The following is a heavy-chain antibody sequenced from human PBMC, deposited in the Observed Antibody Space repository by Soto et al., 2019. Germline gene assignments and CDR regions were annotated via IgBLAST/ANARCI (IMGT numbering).Heavy chain of an antibody. J-gene: IGHJ6*02. Sequence: ASVKVSCKASGYTFTSYGISWVRQAPGQGLEWMGWISAYNGNTNYAQKLQGRVTMTTDTSTSTAYMELRSLRSDDTAVYYCARSPPGIAAAGYYYYYGMDVWHQATTVTAP. D-gene: IGHD6-13*01. CDR1: GYTFTSYG. CDR3: ARSPPGIAAAGYYYYYGMDV. V-gene: IGHV1-18*01. CDR2: ISAYNGNT.